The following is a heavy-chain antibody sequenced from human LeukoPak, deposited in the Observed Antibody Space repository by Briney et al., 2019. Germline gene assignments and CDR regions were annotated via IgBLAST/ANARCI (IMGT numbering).Heavy chain of an antibody. V-gene: IGHV4-61*02. D-gene: IGHD6-13*01. CDR3: ARNWGSSWYFDY. CDR2: IYTSGST. Sequence: SQTLSLTCTVSGGSISSGSYYWSWIRQPAGKGLEWIGRIYTSGSTNYNPSLKSRVTISVDTSKNQFSLKLSSVTAADTAVYYCARNWGSSWYFDYWGQGTLVTVSS. CDR1: GGSISSGSYY. J-gene: IGHJ4*02.